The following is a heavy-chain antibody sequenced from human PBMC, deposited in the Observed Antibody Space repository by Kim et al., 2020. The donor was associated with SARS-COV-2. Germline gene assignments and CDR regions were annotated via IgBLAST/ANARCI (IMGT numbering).Heavy chain of an antibody. Sequence: PSLKSRVTISVDTSKNQFSLKLSSVTAADTAVYYCARGGGPRGYSYGLDYWGQGTLVTVSS. J-gene: IGHJ4*02. D-gene: IGHD5-18*01. V-gene: IGHV4-59*09. CDR3: ARGGGPRGYSYGLDY.